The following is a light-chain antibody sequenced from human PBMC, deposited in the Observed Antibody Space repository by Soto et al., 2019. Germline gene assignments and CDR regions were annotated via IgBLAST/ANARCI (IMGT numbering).Light chain of an antibody. CDR3: QSYDSSLSGFI. J-gene: IGLJ2*01. CDR2: GDS. CDR1: SSNIGAGYG. Sequence: QYVLTQPPSVSGAPGQRVTIYCTGSSSNIGAGYGVHWYIQLPGTAPKLLVYGDSNRPSGVPDRFSGSKSDTSASLAITGLQAEDEADYYCQSYDSSLSGFIFGGGTKLTVL. V-gene: IGLV1-40*01.